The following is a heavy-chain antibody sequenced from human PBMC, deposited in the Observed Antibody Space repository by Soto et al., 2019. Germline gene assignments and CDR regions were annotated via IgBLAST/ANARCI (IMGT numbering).Heavy chain of an antibody. Sequence: SETLSLTCAVYGGSFSGYYWSWIRQPPGKGLEWIGEINHSGSTNYNPSLKSRVTISVDTSKNQFSLKLSSVTAADTAVYYCARTPPADYGDYVGAFDIWGQGTMVTVSS. V-gene: IGHV4-34*01. CDR2: INHSGST. D-gene: IGHD4-17*01. CDR3: ARTPPADYGDYVGAFDI. J-gene: IGHJ3*02. CDR1: GGSFSGYY.